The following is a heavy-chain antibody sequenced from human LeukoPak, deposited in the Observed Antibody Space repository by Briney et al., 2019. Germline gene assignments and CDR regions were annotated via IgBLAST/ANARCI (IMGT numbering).Heavy chain of an antibody. CDR3: ARRRSPDYYYYGMDV. Sequence: EESLKISCKGSGYSFTSYWIGWVRQMPGKGLEWMGIIYPGDSDTRYSPSFQGQVTISADKSISTAYLQWSSLKTSDTAMYYCARRRSPDYYYYGMDVWGQGTAVTVSS. CDR1: GYSFTSYW. CDR2: IYPGDSDT. D-gene: IGHD1-26*01. J-gene: IGHJ6*02. V-gene: IGHV5-51*01.